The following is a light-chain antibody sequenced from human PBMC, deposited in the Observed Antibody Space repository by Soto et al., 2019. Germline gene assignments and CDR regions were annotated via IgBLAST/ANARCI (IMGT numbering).Light chain of an antibody. CDR2: DVS. V-gene: IGLV2-14*03. CDR3: SSYTGSRAYV. Sequence: QSALTQAASVSGSPGQSITISCTGTSSDVGGYNYVSWYQQHPGKAPKLMIYDVSNRPSGVSNRFSGSKSGNTASLTISGLQAEDEADYYCSSYTGSRAYVFGTGTKLTVL. CDR1: SSDVGGYNY. J-gene: IGLJ1*01.